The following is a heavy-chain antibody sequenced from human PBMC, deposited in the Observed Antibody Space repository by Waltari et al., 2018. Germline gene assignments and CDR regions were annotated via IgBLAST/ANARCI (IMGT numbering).Heavy chain of an antibody. CDR1: GFTFSSYA. V-gene: IGHV3-23*01. J-gene: IGHJ4*02. D-gene: IGHD2-21*02. CDR3: AKDPIVVVTAIFDY. CDR2: ISGSGGST. Sequence: EVQLLESGGGLVQPGGSLRLSCAASGFTFSSYAMSWVRQAPGKGLEWVSAISGSGGSTYYADSVKGRFTISRDNAKNTLYLQRNSLRAEDTAVYYCAKDPIVVVTAIFDYWGQGTLVTVAS.